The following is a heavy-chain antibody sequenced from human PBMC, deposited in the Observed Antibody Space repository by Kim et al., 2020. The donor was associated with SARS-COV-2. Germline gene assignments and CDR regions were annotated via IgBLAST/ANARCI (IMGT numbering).Heavy chain of an antibody. Sequence: SETLSLTCTVSGGSISSYYWSWIRQPPGKGLEWIGYIYYSGSTNYNPSLKSRVTISVDTSKNQFSLKLSSVTAADTAVYYCARGVWMTTVTMCYFDYWGQGTLVTVSS. J-gene: IGHJ4*02. CDR2: IYYSGST. CDR3: ARGVWMTTVTMCYFDY. CDR1: GGSISSYY. V-gene: IGHV4-59*01. D-gene: IGHD4-17*01.